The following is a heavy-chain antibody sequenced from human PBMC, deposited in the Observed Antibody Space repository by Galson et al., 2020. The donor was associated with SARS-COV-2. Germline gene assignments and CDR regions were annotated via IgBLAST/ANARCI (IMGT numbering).Heavy chain of an antibody. CDR1: GGSISSGSYY. Sequence: SETLSLTCTVSGGSISSGSYYWSWIRQPAGKGLEWIGRIYTSGSTNYNPSLKSRVTISVDTSKNQFSLKLSSVTAADTAVYYCASVGDYYDSSGYQTMDAFDIWGQGTMVTVSS. J-gene: IGHJ3*02. D-gene: IGHD3-22*01. CDR3: ASVGDYYDSSGYQTMDAFDI. CDR2: IYTSGST. V-gene: IGHV4-61*02.